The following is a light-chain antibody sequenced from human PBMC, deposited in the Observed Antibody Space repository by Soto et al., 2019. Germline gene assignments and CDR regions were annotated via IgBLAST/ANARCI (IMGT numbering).Light chain of an antibody. CDR2: DVS. J-gene: IGLJ1*01. Sequence: QSVLTQPASVSGSPGKSITISCTGTSSDVGGYNYVSWYQQHPGKAPKLMLYDVSNRPSGVSNRFSGSKSGNTASLTISGLQSEDEADYYCSSYTSSTLLVFGTGTKVTVL. CDR3: SSYTSSTLLV. CDR1: SSDVGGYNY. V-gene: IGLV2-14*01.